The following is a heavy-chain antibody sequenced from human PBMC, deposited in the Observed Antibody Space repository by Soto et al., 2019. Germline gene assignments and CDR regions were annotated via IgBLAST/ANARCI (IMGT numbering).Heavy chain of an antibody. D-gene: IGHD3-10*01. Sequence: LSLTCTVSGGSISSSSYYWGWIRQPPGKGLEWIGSIYYSGSTYYNPSLKSRVTISVDTSKNQFSLKLSSVTAADTAVYYCAREITMPRFDPWGQGTLVTVSS. CDR3: AREITMPRFDP. CDR1: GGSISSSSYY. V-gene: IGHV4-39*02. J-gene: IGHJ5*02. CDR2: IYYSGST.